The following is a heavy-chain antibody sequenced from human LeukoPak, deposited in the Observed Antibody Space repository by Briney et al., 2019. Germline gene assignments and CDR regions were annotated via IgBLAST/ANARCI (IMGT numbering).Heavy chain of an antibody. CDR3: ASGTGYSSSWYAGIFDY. Sequence: GRSLRLSCEVSGFTFSSYAMHWVRQAPGKGLEWVAVISYDGSNAYYADSVKGRFTISRDNSKNTLYLEMNSLRAEDTAVYYCASGTGYSSSWYAGIFDYWGQGTLVTVSS. J-gene: IGHJ4*02. V-gene: IGHV3-30-3*01. D-gene: IGHD6-13*01. CDR2: ISYDGSNA. CDR1: GFTFSSYA.